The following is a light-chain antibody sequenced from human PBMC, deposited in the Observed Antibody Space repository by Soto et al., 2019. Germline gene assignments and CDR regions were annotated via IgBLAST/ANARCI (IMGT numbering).Light chain of an antibody. CDR1: QSISKN. Sequence: ETVMTQSPATLSVSPGERATLSCRAGQSISKNLAWYQQNPGQAPRLLIYGATTRATGIPSRFSGSGSGTEFTLTISSLQSEDCAVYYCQQYNNWPLTFGGGTKVEIK. CDR2: GAT. J-gene: IGKJ4*01. CDR3: QQYNNWPLT. V-gene: IGKV3-15*01.